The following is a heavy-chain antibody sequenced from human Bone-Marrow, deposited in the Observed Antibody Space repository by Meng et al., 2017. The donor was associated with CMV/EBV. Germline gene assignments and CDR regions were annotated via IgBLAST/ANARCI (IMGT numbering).Heavy chain of an antibody. J-gene: IGHJ5*02. D-gene: IGHD3-3*01. CDR1: GFTFSSYW. V-gene: IGHV3-23*01. CDR2: ISGSGGST. Sequence: GESLKISCAASGFTFSSYWMSWVRQAPGKGLEWVSAISGSGGSTYYADSVKGRFTISRDNSKNTLYLQMNSLRAEDTAVYYCAKESLGVDGQYNWFDPWGQGTLVTVSS. CDR3: AKESLGVDGQYNWFDP.